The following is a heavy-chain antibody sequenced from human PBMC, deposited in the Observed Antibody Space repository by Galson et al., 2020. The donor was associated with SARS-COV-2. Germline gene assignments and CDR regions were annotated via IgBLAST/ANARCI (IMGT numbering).Heavy chain of an antibody. J-gene: IGHJ3*01. Sequence: NSGGSLRLSCAASGFPFDMYTMTWVRQAPGKGLEWVSFISSGSSYIYYADSVRGRFTISRDNAKNSVSLQMNSLRAEDTALYFCARQYDGRSQDGCDVWGQGTMVTVSS. CDR3: ARQYDGRSQDGCDV. CDR2: ISSGSSYI. D-gene: IGHD1-26*01. CDR1: GFPFDMYT. V-gene: IGHV3-21*01.